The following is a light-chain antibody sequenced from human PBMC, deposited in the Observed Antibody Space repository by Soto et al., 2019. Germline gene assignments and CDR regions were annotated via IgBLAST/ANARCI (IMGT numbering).Light chain of an antibody. CDR1: QSVSSSY. V-gene: IGKV3-20*01. J-gene: IGKJ4*01. CDR3: QQYGSSPPLT. CDR2: GAS. Sequence: VLTQSPGTLSLTPGERATLSCRASQSVSSSYLAWYQQKPGQAPRILIYGASTRATGIPDRFSGSGSGKDFTLTISRLEPEDFAVYYCQQYGSSPPLTFGGGTKVEIK.